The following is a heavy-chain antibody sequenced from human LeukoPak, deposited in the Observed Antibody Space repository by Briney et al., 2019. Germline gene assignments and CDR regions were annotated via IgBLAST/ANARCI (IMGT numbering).Heavy chain of an antibody. D-gene: IGHD3-3*01. CDR1: GGSVTSTNW. CDR3: AREGGFYRPLDY. V-gene: IGHV4-4*02. Sequence: PSETLSLTCDVSGGSVTSTNWWTWVRQPPGKGLEWIGEVHLDGRTNYNPSLTGRLTMSVDLYENHISLKLTSVTAADMAVYYCAREGGFYRPLDYSGQGTLVTVSS. J-gene: IGHJ4*02. CDR2: VHLDGRT.